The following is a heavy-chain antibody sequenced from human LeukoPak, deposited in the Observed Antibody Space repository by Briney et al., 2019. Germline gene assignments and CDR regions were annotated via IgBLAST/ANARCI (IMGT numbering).Heavy chain of an antibody. Sequence: GASVKVSCKASGGIFSSYAISWVRQAPGQGLEWMGRIIPILGIANYAQKFQGRVTITADKSTSTAYMELSSLRSEDTAVYYCASLFVSRIAVAGTAPGGAFDIWGQGTMVTVSS. V-gene: IGHV1-69*04. J-gene: IGHJ3*02. CDR1: GGIFSSYA. CDR3: ASLFVSRIAVAGTAPGGAFDI. CDR2: IIPILGIA. D-gene: IGHD6-19*01.